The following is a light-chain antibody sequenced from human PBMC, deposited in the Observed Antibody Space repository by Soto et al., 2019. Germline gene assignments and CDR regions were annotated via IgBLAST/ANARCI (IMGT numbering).Light chain of an antibody. CDR2: SNN. CDR3: AAWDDSLNGRYV. J-gene: IGLJ1*01. CDR1: RSNIGSNS. Sequence: QSVLTQPPSASGTPGQRVTISCSGDRSNIGSNSVNWYQQLPGTAPKLLIYSNNQRPSGVPDRFSGSKSGTSASLAIRGLQSEDEADYYCAAWDDSLNGRYVFGTGTKVTVL. V-gene: IGLV1-44*01.